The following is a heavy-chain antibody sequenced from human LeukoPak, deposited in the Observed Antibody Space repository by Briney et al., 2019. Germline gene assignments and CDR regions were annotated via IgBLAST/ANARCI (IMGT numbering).Heavy chain of an antibody. Sequence: PGASLRLSCAASGFTFSNYAMSWVRQAPGKGLEWVSAIVGSGSSTYYADSVKGRFTIPRDNSKNTLYLQLNRLRAEDTAVYYCAKWGDYDILTGYYDSDYWGQGTLVTVSS. CDR1: GFTFSNYA. CDR2: IVGSGSST. CDR3: AKWGDYDILTGYYDSDY. D-gene: IGHD3-9*01. J-gene: IGHJ4*02. V-gene: IGHV3-23*01.